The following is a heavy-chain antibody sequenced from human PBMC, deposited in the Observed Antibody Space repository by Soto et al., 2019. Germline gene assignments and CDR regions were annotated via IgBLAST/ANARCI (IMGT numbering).Heavy chain of an antibody. CDR3: ARDLGYDILTGYYGNWFDP. D-gene: IGHD3-9*01. J-gene: IGHJ5*02. V-gene: IGHV1-69*13. CDR1: GGTFSSYA. Sequence: SVKVSCKASGGTFSSYAISWVRQAPGQGLEWMGGIIPIFGTANYAQKFQGRVTITADESTSTAYMELSSLRSEDSAVYYCARDLGYDILTGYYGNWFDPWGQGTLVTVSS. CDR2: IIPIFGTA.